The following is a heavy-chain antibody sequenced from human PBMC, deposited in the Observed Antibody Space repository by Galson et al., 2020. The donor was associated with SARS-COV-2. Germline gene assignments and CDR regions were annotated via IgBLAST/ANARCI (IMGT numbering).Heavy chain of an antibody. J-gene: IGHJ6*02. Sequence: QAGGSLRLSCAASGFTFSSYGMHWVRQAPGKGLEWVAVISYDGSNKYYADSVKGRFTISRDNSKNTLYLQMNSLRAEDTAVYYCARDQESGSSGWYYYYYGMDVWGQGTTVTVSS. V-gene: IGHV3-30*03. CDR3: ARDQESGSSGWYYYYYGMDV. CDR1: GFTFSSYG. CDR2: ISYDGSNK. D-gene: IGHD6-19*01.